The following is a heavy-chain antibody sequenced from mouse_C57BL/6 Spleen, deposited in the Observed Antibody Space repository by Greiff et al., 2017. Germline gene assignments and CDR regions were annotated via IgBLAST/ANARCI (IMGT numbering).Heavy chain of an antibody. Sequence: QVQLQQPGAELVRPGSSVKLTCKASGYTFTSYWMHWVKQRPIQGLEWIGNIDPSDSETHYNQKFKDKATLTVDKSSSTAYMQLSSLTSEDSAVYYCARSVVTRFAYWGQGTLVTVSA. V-gene: IGHV1-52*01. CDR1: GYTFTSYW. D-gene: IGHD2-2*01. J-gene: IGHJ3*01. CDR2: IDPSDSET. CDR3: ARSVVTRFAY.